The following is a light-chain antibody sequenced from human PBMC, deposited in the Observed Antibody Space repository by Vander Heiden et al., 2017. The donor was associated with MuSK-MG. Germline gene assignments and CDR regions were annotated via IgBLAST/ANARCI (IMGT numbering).Light chain of an antibody. CDR1: SGSVSISYY. CDR2: NTN. V-gene: IGLV8-61*01. CDR3: VLYMGTGIWV. J-gene: IGLJ3*02. Sequence: QPVVTQEPSFTVSPVGTVTLTCGLNSGSVSISYYPSWYQQTPGHAPRTLIYNTNTRSSGVPDRFSGSILGNKAALTITGAQADDESDYYCVLYMGTGIWVFGGGTKVTVL.